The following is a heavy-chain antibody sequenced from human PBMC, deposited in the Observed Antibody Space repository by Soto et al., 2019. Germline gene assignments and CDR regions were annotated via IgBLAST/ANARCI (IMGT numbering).Heavy chain of an antibody. J-gene: IGHJ4*02. V-gene: IGHV4-38-2*02. CDR2: IYHSGST. CDR1: GYSISSGYY. CDR3: ARDPGPPRFYT. Sequence: SETLSLTCAVSGYSISSGYYWGWIRQPPGKGLEWIGSIYHSGSTYYNPSLKSRVTISVDTSKNQFSLKLSSVTAADTAVYYCARDPGPPRFYTWGQETLLTISS.